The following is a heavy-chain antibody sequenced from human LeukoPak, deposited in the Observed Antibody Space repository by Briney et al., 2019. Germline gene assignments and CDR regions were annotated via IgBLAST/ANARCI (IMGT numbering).Heavy chain of an antibody. CDR1: GFTFSSYA. J-gene: IGHJ6*02. CDR3: AKGRGDYYYYGMDV. D-gene: IGHD3-10*01. Sequence: PGGSLRLSCAASGFTFSSYAMSWVRQAPGKGLERVSAISGSGGSTYYADSVKGRFTISRDNSKNTLYLRMNSLRAEDTAVYYCAKGRGDYYYYGMDVWGQGTTVTVSS. V-gene: IGHV3-23*01. CDR2: ISGSGGST.